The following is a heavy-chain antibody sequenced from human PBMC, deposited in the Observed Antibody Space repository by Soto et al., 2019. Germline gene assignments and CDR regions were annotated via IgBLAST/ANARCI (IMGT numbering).Heavy chain of an antibody. CDR3: AKEVKRWLQLGYFDY. J-gene: IGHJ4*02. CDR1: GFTFSSYG. CDR2: ISYDGSNK. V-gene: IGHV3-30*18. Sequence: PGGSLRLSCAASGFTFSSYGMHWVRQAPGKGLEWVAVISYDGSNKYYADSVKGRFAISRDNSKNTLYLQMNSLRAEDTAVYYCAKEVKRWLQLGYFDYWGQGTLVTVS. D-gene: IGHD5-12*01.